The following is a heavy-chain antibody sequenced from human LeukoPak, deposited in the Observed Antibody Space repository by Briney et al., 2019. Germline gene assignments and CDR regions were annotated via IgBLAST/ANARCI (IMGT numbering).Heavy chain of an antibody. Sequence: QPGRSLRLSCAASGFTFDDYAMHWVRQAPGKGLGWVSGISWNSGSIGYADSVKGRFTISRDNAKNSLYLQMNSLRAEDMALYYCAKDHSGSYDYFDYWGQGTLVTVSS. CDR3: AKDHSGSYDYFDY. CDR2: ISWNSGSI. D-gene: IGHD1-26*01. J-gene: IGHJ4*02. V-gene: IGHV3-9*03. CDR1: GFTFDDYA.